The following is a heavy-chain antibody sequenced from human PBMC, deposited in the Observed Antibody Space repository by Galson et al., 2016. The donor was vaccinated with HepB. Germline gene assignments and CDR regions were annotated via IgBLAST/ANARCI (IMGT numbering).Heavy chain of an antibody. CDR3: ARARGGDCDRTSWQAEYFDS. J-gene: IGHJ4*02. CDR2: LSPGGTEK. D-gene: IGHD2-2*01. Sequence: SLRLSCAASGFTFKTYWMSWVRQAPGKGPEWVAKLSPGGTEKYYVDSVKGRFTISRDNAKNSLFLEMDRTGVEDTAVYYCARARGGDCDRTSWQAEYFDSWGQGSLVTGSS. CDR1: GFTFKTYW. V-gene: IGHV3-7*01.